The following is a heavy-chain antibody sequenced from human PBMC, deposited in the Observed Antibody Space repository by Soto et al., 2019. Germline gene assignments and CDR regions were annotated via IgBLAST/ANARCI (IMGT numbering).Heavy chain of an antibody. Sequence: GGSLRLSCAASGFTFSDHYMDWVRQAPGKGLEWVGRIRKKTNSYTTEYTASVKGRFSISRDDSRNLLFLQMNCLKTDDTAVYFCTRISPSSYFDLWGQGTPVTVSS. CDR2: IRKKTNSYTT. V-gene: IGHV3-72*01. J-gene: IGHJ4*02. CDR3: TRISPSSYFDL. CDR1: GFTFSDHY.